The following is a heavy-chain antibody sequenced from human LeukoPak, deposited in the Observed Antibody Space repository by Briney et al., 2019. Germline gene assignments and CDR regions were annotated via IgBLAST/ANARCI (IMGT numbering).Heavy chain of an antibody. V-gene: IGHV4-39*07. D-gene: IGHD3-10*01. Sequence: PSETLSLTCTVSGGSISSSNYYWGWIRQPPGKGLEWIGSIYYIGNTYYNPSPKSRVTISVDTSKNQFSLKLSSVTAADTAVYYCARYDGESPQSYYYYYMDVWGKGTTVTVSS. CDR3: ARYDGESPQSYYYYYMDV. J-gene: IGHJ6*03. CDR2: IYYIGNT. CDR1: GGSISSSNYY.